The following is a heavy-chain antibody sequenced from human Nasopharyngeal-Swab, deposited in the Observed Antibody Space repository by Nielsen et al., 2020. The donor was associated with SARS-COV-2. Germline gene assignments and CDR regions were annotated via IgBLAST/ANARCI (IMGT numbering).Heavy chain of an antibody. D-gene: IGHD4-17*01. CDR2: IYHSGST. CDR1: GGSISSGGYS. J-gene: IGHJ6*03. V-gene: IGHV4-30-2*01. Sequence: SETLSLTCAVSGGSISSGGYSWSWIRQPPGKGLEWIGYIYHSGSTYYNPSLKSRVTISVDRSKNQFSLKLSSVTAADTAVYYCASGVSPVTTRYMDVWGKGTTVTVSS. CDR3: ASGVSPVTTRYMDV.